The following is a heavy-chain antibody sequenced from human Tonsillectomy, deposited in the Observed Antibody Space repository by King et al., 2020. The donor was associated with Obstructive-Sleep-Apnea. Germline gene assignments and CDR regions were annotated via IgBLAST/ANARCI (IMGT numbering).Heavy chain of an antibody. CDR3: ARDSQVPTITFDY. J-gene: IGHJ4*02. CDR1: GGTFSSYA. V-gene: IGHV1-69*09. Sequence: QLVQSGAEVKKPGSSVKVSCKASGGTFSSYAISWVRQAPGQGLEWVGRIIPILGIANYAQKFQGRVTITADKSTRTAYMELSSLRSEDTAVYYCARDSQVPTITFDYWGQGTLVTVSS. D-gene: IGHD5-12*01. CDR2: IIPILGIA.